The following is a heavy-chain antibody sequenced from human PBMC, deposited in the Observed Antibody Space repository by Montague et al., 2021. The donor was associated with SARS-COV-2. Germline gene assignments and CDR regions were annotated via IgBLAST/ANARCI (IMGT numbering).Heavy chain of an antibody. CDR1: GGSISSSNYY. CDR3: ARRGRKLLPVATTIGGFDI. J-gene: IGHJ3*02. V-gene: IGHV4-39*02. D-gene: IGHD5-12*01. CDR2: IYDSGST. Sequence: SDTLSLTCTVSGGSISSSNYYWDWIRQPPGKGLEWIGSIYDSGSTYYNPSLKSRVTISVDTSKNHFSLKLSSVTAADTAVYYCARRGRKLLPVATTIGGFDIGGQGTMVTVSS.